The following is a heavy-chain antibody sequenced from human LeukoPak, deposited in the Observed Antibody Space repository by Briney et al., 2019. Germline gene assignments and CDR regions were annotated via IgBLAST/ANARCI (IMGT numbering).Heavy chain of an antibody. Sequence: PSETLSLTCTVSGGSISSYYWSWIRQPAGKGLEWIGRIYTSGSTNYNPSLKSRVTMSVDTSKNQFSLKLTSVTAADTAVYYCARDVRQLGYYFHYMDVWGKGTTVTVSS. CDR1: GGSISSYY. CDR3: ARDVRQLGYYFHYMDV. CDR2: IYTSGST. V-gene: IGHV4-4*07. D-gene: IGHD6-13*01. J-gene: IGHJ6*03.